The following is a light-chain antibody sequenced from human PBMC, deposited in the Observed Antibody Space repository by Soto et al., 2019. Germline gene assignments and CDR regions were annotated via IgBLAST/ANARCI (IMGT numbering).Light chain of an antibody. Sequence: QSVLTQPLSVSAAPGQQVTISSSGSSSNIVNKYVSWYQQLPGTAPKLLMYDNNKRRPGIPDRFSGSKPGTSATLGITGLQPRAESDYYCGTWDSSLSARNVFGSGTQLTVL. CDR3: GTWDSSLSARNV. CDR2: DNN. J-gene: IGLJ6*01. CDR1: SSNIVNKY. V-gene: IGLV1-51*01.